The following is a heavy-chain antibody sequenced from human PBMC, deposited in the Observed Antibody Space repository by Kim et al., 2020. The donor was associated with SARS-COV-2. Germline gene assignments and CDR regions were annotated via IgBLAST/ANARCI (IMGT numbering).Heavy chain of an antibody. D-gene: IGHD1-7*01. V-gene: IGHV3-23*01. Sequence: GGSLRLSCAASGFTFSSYAMSWVRQAPGKGLEWVSAISGSGGSTYYADSVKGRFTISRDNSKNTLYLQMNSLRAEDTAVYYCAKDILLELRWPLPFDYWGQGTLVTVSS. CDR2: ISGSGGST. J-gene: IGHJ4*02. CDR1: GFTFSSYA. CDR3: AKDILLELRWPLPFDY.